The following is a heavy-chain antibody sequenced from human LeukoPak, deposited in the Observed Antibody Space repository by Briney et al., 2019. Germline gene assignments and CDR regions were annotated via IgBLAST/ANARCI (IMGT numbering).Heavy chain of an antibody. V-gene: IGHV1-69*13. CDR1: GGTFSSYA. D-gene: IGHD2-21*02. CDR3: AAGIVVVTAIGAFDI. CDR2: IIPIFGTA. J-gene: IGHJ3*02. Sequence: GASVKVSCKASGGTFSSYAISWVRQAPGQGLEWKGGIIPIFGTANYAQKFQGRVTITADESTSTAYMELSSLRSEDTAVYYCAAGIVVVTAIGAFDIWGQGTMVTVSS.